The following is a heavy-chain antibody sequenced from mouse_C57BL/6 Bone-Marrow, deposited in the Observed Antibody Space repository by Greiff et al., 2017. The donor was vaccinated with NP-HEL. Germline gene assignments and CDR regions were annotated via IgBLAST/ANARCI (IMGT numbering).Heavy chain of an antibody. CDR1: GFTFSDYG. J-gene: IGHJ2*01. V-gene: IGHV5-17*01. D-gene: IGHD3-2*02. Sequence: EVQLQQSGGGLVKPGGSLKLSCAASGFTFSDYGMHWVRQAPEKGLEWVAYISSGSSTIYYADTVKGRFTISRDNAKNTLFLQMTSLRSEDTAMYYCAKDSSGPYYFDYWGQGTTLTVSS. CDR2: ISSGSSTI. CDR3: AKDSSGPYYFDY.